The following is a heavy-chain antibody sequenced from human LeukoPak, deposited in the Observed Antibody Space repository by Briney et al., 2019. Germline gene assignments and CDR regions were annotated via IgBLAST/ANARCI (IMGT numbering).Heavy chain of an antibody. V-gene: IGHV3-48*01. CDR3: ARDASRGYSYANFDY. CDR1: GFTFSSYS. Sequence: GGSLRLSCAASGFTFSSYSMNWVRQAPGKGLEWVSYISSSSSTIYYADSVKGRFTISRDNAKNSLYLQMSSLRAEDTAVYYCARDASRGYSYANFDYWGQGTLVTVSS. D-gene: IGHD5-18*01. CDR2: ISSSSSTI. J-gene: IGHJ4*02.